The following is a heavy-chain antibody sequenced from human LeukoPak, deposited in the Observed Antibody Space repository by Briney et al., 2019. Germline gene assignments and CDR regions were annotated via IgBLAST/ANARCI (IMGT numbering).Heavy chain of an antibody. J-gene: IGHJ5*02. CDR3: ARGRRYDFWSDYYAPNVNWFDP. CDR1: GGSFSGYY. Sequence: PSETLSLTCAVYGGSFSGYYWSWIRQPPGKGLEWIGEINHSGSTNYNPSLKSRVTISVDTSKNQFSLKLSSVTAADTAVYYCARGRRYDFWSDYYAPNVNWFDPWGQGTLVTVSS. D-gene: IGHD3-3*01. CDR2: INHSGST. V-gene: IGHV4-34*01.